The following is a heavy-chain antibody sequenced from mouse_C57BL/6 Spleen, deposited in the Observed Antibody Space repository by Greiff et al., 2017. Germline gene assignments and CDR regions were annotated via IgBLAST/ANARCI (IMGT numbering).Heavy chain of an antibody. CDR1: GYTFTSYW. Sequence: VQLQQPGAELVRPGSSVKLSCKASGYTFTSYWMHWVKQRPIQGLEWIGNIDPSDSETHYNQKFKDKATLTVDKSSSTAYMQLSSLTSEDSAVYYCAREYYGSRFAYWGQGTLVTVSA. V-gene: IGHV1-52*01. J-gene: IGHJ3*01. D-gene: IGHD1-1*01. CDR2: IDPSDSET. CDR3: AREYYGSRFAY.